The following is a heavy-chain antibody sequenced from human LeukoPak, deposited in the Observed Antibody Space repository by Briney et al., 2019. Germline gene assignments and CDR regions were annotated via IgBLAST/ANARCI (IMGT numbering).Heavy chain of an antibody. CDR1: GFTFISYS. J-gene: IGHJ6*04. CDR3: ARDDCSGGSCLDV. D-gene: IGHD2-15*01. CDR2: ISSSNNYI. V-gene: IGHV3-21*01. Sequence: PGGSLRLSCAASGFTFISYSMNWVRQAPGKGLEWVSSISSSNNYIYYAGSVKGRFIISRDNAKNSLYLQMNSLRVEDTAVYYCARDDCSGGSCLDVWGKGTTVTVSS.